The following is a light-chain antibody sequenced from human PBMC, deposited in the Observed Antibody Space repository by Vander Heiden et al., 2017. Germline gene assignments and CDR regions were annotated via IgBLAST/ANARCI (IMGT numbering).Light chain of an antibody. CDR3: QQEGTSPYT. CDR2: DAS. Sequence: IVLTQSPDILSLSPGERATLSCRASQSVSSSSLAWYQQKPGQAPRLLFYDASRRATGIPDRFSGSGSGTDFTLTITRLEPEDFALYWCQQEGTSPYTFGQRTKLDIK. CDR1: QSVSSSS. J-gene: IGKJ2*01. V-gene: IGKV3-20*01.